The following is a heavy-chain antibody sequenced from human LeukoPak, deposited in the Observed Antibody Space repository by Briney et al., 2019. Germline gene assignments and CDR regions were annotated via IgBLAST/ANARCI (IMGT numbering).Heavy chain of an antibody. J-gene: IGHJ4*02. CDR1: GFTFSSYS. Sequence: KPGGSLRLSCAASGFTFSSYSMNWVRQAPGKGLAWVSYISSSSSTISYADSVKGRFTISRDNAKNSLYLQMNSLRAEDTAVYYCARDRDYAYDYWGQGTLVAVSS. V-gene: IGHV3-48*01. CDR3: ARDRDYAYDY. CDR2: ISSSSSTI. D-gene: IGHD5-12*01.